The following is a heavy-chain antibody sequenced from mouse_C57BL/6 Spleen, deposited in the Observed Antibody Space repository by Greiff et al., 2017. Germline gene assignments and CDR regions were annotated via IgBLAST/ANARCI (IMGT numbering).Heavy chain of an antibody. J-gene: IGHJ3*01. CDR3: ARWGPGRAY. Sequence: QVQLHQPGAELVRPGSSVKLSCKASGYTFTSYWMDWVKQRPGQGLEWIGNIYPSDSETHYNQKFKDKATLTVDKSSSTAYMQLSSLTSEDSAVDYCARWGPGRAYWGQGTRVTVAA. V-gene: IGHV1-61*01. CDR1: GYTFTSYW. CDR2: IYPSDSET.